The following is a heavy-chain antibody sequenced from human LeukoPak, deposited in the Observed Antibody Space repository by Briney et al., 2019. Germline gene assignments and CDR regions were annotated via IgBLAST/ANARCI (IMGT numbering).Heavy chain of an antibody. D-gene: IGHD6-13*01. V-gene: IGHV3-73*01. Sequence: GGSLRLSCVASGFTFSGSAMHWVRQAAGKGLEWLGRIKGKPDTYTTVYAASVKGRFTISRDDSKNTAYLQLSSLNTEDTAVYYCTRLQYSSTWYAMDVWGQGTTVTVSS. CDR2: IKGKPDTYTT. CDR3: TRLQYSSTWYAMDV. J-gene: IGHJ6*02. CDR1: GFTFSGSA.